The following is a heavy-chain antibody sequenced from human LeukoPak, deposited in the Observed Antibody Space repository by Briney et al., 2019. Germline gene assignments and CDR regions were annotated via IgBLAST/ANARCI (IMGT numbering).Heavy chain of an antibody. CDR2: INYSGNT. CDR3: AREGRQDYVYFDC. CDR1: GDSISSYY. V-gene: IGHV4-59*01. J-gene: IGHJ4*02. D-gene: IGHD4-17*01. Sequence: ASETLSLTCTVSGDSISSYYWSWIRQPPGKGLEGMGYINYSGNTNYNPSLKSRVTISVDTSKNQFSLRLTSVTAADTAVYYCAREGRQDYVYFDCWGQGTLVTVSS.